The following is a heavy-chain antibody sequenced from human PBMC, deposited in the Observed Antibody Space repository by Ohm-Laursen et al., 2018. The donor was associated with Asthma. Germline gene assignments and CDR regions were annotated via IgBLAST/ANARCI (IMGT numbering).Heavy chain of an antibody. D-gene: IGHD5-24*01. V-gene: IGHV3-20*04. J-gene: IGHJ6*02. Sequence: GSLRLSCAASGFTFSSYGMHWVRQAPGRGLEWVSGINWNGGSTGYGDSVKGRFTISRDNAKNSLYLQMNSLRAEDTALYYCAKDIKVTSGYNYPYYYYYGMDVWGQGTTVTVSS. CDR2: INWNGGST. CDR3: AKDIKVTSGYNYPYYYYYGMDV. CDR1: GFTFSSYG.